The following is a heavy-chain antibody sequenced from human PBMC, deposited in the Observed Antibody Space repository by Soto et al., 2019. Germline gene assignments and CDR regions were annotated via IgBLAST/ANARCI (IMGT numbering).Heavy chain of an antibody. J-gene: IGHJ5*02. CDR1: GFPFSDHA. D-gene: IGHD1-26*01. CDR2: ITGRGDST. V-gene: IGHV3-23*01. CDR3: AKDLYVQHPSGWFDP. Sequence: EVQLLESGGGLVQPGGSLRLSCAASGFPFSDHAMHWVRQTPGKGLEWVSAITGRGDSTYYADSVKGRFTISRDNSKSTLYLKMMSLRAEDTAVYYCAKDLYVQHPSGWFDPWGQGTVVTVSS.